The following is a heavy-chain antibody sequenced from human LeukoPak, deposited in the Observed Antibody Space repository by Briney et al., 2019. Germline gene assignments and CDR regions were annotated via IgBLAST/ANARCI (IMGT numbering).Heavy chain of an antibody. CDR1: GGSISSRDYY. V-gene: IGHV4-39*01. J-gene: IGHJ4*02. D-gene: IGHD1-26*01. Sequence: PSETLSLTCTVSGGSISSRDYYWGWFRQPPGKGLEWIGTIYYSGSTHYNPSLKSRVTISVDTSKNHFSLKLTSVTAADTAVYYCARQRLWADYWGQGTLVTVSS. CDR3: ARQRLWADY. CDR2: IYYSGST.